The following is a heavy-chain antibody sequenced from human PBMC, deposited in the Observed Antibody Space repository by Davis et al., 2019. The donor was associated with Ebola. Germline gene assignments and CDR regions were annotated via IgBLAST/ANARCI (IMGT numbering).Heavy chain of an antibody. D-gene: IGHD3-3*01. CDR3: AKSPDDFWSGYYYYYMDV. Sequence: GGSLRLSCAASGFTFSNYPMTWVRQAPGKGLEWVSVISGGAAITYYADSVRGRFTISRDNSKNTLYLQMNSLRAEDTAVYYCAKSPDDFWSGYYYYYMDVWGKGTTVTVSS. CDR1: GFTFSNYP. J-gene: IGHJ6*03. CDR2: ISGGAAIT. V-gene: IGHV3-23*01.